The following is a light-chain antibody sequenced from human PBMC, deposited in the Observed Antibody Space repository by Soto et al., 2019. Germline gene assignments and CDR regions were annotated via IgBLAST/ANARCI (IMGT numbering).Light chain of an antibody. V-gene: IGLV2-14*01. J-gene: IGLJ2*01. CDR2: GVS. Sequence: QSALTQPASVSGSPGQSITISCTGTSSDVGGYNYVSWYQQHPGKAPKVMIYGVSNRPSGVSNRFSGSKSGNTASLTISGLQAEDEAVYYCSSYTSRSLVVFGGGTKVTVL. CDR3: SSYTSRSLVV. CDR1: SSDVGGYNY.